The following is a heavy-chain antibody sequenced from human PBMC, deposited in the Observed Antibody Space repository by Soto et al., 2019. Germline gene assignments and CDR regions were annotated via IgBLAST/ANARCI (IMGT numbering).Heavy chain of an antibody. CDR3: ARGEHWRVSWYLDL. CDR1: SESFSGFY. J-gene: IGHJ2*01. D-gene: IGHD1-1*01. V-gene: IGHV4-34*01. CDR2: INHSGST. Sequence: SETLSLTCAVYSESFSGFYWSWVRQPPGKGLEWIGEINHSGSTNYNPSLKSRVTISVDTSRNQFSPNLNSVTAADTAVYYCARGEHWRVSWYLDLCGRGPLVTVYS.